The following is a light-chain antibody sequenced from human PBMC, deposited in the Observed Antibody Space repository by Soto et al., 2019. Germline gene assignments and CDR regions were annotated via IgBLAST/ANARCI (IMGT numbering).Light chain of an antibody. J-gene: IGKJ1*01. CDR1: QSVSSY. Sequence: EIVLTQSPATLSLSPGERATLSCRASQSVSSYLAWYQQKPGQAPSLLIYDASNRATGIPARFSGSRSGTDFTLTISDLEPADFGLYYCQQRLNWPPGFGQGTKVDIK. CDR2: DAS. V-gene: IGKV3-11*01. CDR3: QQRLNWPPG.